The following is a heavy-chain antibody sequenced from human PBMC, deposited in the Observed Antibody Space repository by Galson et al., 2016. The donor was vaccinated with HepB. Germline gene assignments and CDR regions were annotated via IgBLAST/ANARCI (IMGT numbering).Heavy chain of an antibody. J-gene: IGHJ4*02. CDR1: GFSLSTSGVG. V-gene: IGHV2-5*02. CDR2: IYWDDAK. CDR3: AHGAGYFDF. Sequence: PALVKPTQTLTLTCTFSGFSLSTSGVGMSWIRQPPGKALEWLALIYWDDAKHYTPSLKSRLTVTKDTSQNQVVLTMTNMDPVDTATYYCAHGAGYFDFWGQGTLVTVSS. D-gene: IGHD6-19*01.